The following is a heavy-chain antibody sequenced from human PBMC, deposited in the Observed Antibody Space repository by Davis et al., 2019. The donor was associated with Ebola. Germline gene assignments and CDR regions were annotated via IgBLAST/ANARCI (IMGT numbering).Heavy chain of an antibody. J-gene: IGHJ5*02. V-gene: IGHV2-70*04. CDR1: GFSFCLSGMD. CDR3: SRSFIYNWLHP. Sequence: SGPTLVQPTETLTRSCTFPGFSFCLSGMDIVGIRQSPGKALEWLARIDSNDDKLFNPSLRTRLSISRDTSKNQVVLAMTNVGPDDTGTYYCSRSFIYNWLHPWGPGTLVTVSS. CDR2: IDSNDDK. D-gene: IGHD3-10*01.